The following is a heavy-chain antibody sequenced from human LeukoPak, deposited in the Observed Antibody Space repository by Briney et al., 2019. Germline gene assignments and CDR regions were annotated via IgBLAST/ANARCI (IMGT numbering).Heavy chain of an antibody. V-gene: IGHV3-23*01. D-gene: IGHD3-10*01. CDR3: AKGRDTMVRGVILTFDP. CDR1: GFTFSSYA. J-gene: IGHJ5*02. CDR2: ICGDGGST. Sequence: GGSLRLSCAASGFTFSSYAMSWVRQAPGKGLEWVSAICGDGGSTYYADSVEGRFTISRDNSKNTLYLQMNSLRAEDTAVYYCAKGRDTMVRGVILTFDPWGQGTLVTVSS.